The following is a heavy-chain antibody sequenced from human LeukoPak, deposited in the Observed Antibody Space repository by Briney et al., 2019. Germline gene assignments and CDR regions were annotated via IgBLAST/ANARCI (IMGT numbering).Heavy chain of an antibody. Sequence: GGSLRLSCAASGFTLSGYFMSWVRQAPGKGLEWVANIRQDGSEKYSVDSVKGRFTISRDNAKNSLYLQMSSLRAEDTAVYYCARDKRADEGSKFDYWGQGTLVTVSS. CDR3: ARDKRADEGSKFDY. J-gene: IGHJ4*02. CDR2: IRQDGSEK. D-gene: IGHD1-26*01. CDR1: GFTLSGYF. V-gene: IGHV3-7*03.